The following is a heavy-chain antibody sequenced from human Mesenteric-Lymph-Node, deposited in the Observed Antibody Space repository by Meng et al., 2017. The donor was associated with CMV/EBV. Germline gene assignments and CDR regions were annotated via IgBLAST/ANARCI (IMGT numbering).Heavy chain of an antibody. CDR1: GYTFIDYY. J-gene: IGHJ4*02. V-gene: IGHV1-2*06. CDR2: INPKTGGR. Sequence: QVQLVQSGAEVKKPGASVRVSCKASGYTFIDYYINWVRQVPGQGLEWMGRINPKTGGRSYAQNFQGRVTMTRDTSINTAYMEVNRLNSDDTAMYYCARDRDTDWYSPFDYWGPGTLVTVSS. D-gene: IGHD3-9*01. CDR3: ARDRDTDWYSPFDY.